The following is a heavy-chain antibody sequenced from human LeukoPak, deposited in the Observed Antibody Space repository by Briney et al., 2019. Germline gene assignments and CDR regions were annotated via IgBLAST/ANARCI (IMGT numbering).Heavy chain of an antibody. CDR2: INHSGST. Sequence: PSETLSLTCAVYGGSFSGYYWSWIRQPPGKGLEWIGEINHSGSTNYNPSLKSRVTISVDTSKNQFSLKLSSVTAADTAVYYCARGGRLPNYWGQGTLVTVSS. CDR3: ARGGRLPNY. V-gene: IGHV4-34*01. CDR1: GGSFSGYY. D-gene: IGHD2-15*01. J-gene: IGHJ4*02.